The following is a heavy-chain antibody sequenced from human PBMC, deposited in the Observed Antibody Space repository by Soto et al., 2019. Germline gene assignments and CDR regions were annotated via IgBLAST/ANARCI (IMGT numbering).Heavy chain of an antibody. CDR2: ITVGNGNT. Sequence: QVQLVQSGVEVKKPGASVKVSCKASGYTFTSYGMHWVRQAPGQRLEWMGWITVGNGNTEYSQKFKGRVTIARETSVSTGYMELISLRSEDTAIYYCGRTDCSSTSCYSIDYWGQGTLVTFSS. V-gene: IGHV1-3*01. J-gene: IGHJ4*02. CDR3: GRTDCSSTSCYSIDY. D-gene: IGHD2-2*01. CDR1: GYTFTSYG.